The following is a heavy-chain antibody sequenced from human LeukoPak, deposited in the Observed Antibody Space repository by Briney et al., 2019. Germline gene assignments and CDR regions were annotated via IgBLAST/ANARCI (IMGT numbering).Heavy chain of an antibody. D-gene: IGHD4-17*01. J-gene: IGHJ4*02. Sequence: MASETLSLTCAVSGGSISSGGYSWSWIRQPPGKGLEWIGYIYHSGSTYYNPSLKSRVTISVDRSKNQFSLKLSSVTAADTAVYYCARGTTVTTNYFDYWGQGTLVTVSS. CDR3: ARGTTVTTNYFDY. CDR2: IYHSGST. V-gene: IGHV4-30-2*01. CDR1: GGSISSGGYS.